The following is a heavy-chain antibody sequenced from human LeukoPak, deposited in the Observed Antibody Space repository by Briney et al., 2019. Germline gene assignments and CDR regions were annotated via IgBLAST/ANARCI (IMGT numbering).Heavy chain of an antibody. J-gene: IGHJ4*02. V-gene: IGHV4-61*02. CDR2: LYTSGST. D-gene: IGHD6-13*01. CDR3: ARLGRIAAAGRESDY. Sequence: SETLSLTCTVSGGSINSGSYSWSWIRQPAGKGLEWIGRLYTSGSTNYNPSLKSRVAISVDTSKNQFSLRLTSVTAADTAVYYCARLGRIAAAGRESDYWGQGTLVTVSS. CDR1: GGSINSGSYS.